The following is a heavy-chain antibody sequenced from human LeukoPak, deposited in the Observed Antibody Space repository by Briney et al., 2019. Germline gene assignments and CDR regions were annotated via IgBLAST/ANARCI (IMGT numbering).Heavy chain of an antibody. CDR1: GDSLSANGAA. J-gene: IGHJ3*02. Sequence: SQTLSLTCAISGDSLSANGAAWHWITQSPSRGLEWLGRTYYRSKWYNDYAVSVKSRITINPDTSKNQFSLQLNSVTPEDTAVYYCARVPYYDFQADAFDIWGQGTMVTVSS. CDR3: ARVPYYDFQADAFDI. V-gene: IGHV6-1*01. D-gene: IGHD3-3*01. CDR2: TYYRSKWYN.